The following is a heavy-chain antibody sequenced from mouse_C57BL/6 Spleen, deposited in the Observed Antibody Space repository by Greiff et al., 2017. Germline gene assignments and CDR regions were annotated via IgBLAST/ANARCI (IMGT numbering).Heavy chain of an antibody. Sequence: VQLQQPGAELVKPGASVKMSCKASGYTFTSYWITWVKQRPGQGLEWIGDIYPGSGSTNYNEKFKSKATLTVDTSSSTAYMQLSSLTSEDSAVYYCARIGGYDYDGGFAYWGQGTLVTVSA. CDR2: IYPGSGST. CDR3: ARIGGYDYDGGFAY. V-gene: IGHV1-55*01. J-gene: IGHJ3*01. D-gene: IGHD2-4*01. CDR1: GYTFTSYW.